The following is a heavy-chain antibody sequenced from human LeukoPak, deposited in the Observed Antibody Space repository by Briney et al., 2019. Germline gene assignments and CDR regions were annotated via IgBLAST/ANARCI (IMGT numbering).Heavy chain of an antibody. J-gene: IGHJ4*02. Sequence: PGGSLRLSCAGSGFTFSGYAMSWVRQAPGKGLEWVAVISYDGSNKYYADSVKGRFTISRDNSKNTLYLQMNSLRAEDTAVYYCARDHYDSSGYPNLRFDYWGQGTLVTVSS. CDR1: GFTFSGYA. CDR3: ARDHYDSSGYPNLRFDY. CDR2: ISYDGSNK. V-gene: IGHV3-30-3*01. D-gene: IGHD3-22*01.